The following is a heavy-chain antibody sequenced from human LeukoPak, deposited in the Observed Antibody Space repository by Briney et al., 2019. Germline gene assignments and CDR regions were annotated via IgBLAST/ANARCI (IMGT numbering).Heavy chain of an antibody. V-gene: IGHV4-39*01. CDR2: IYYSGST. D-gene: IGHD3-10*01. J-gene: IGHJ5*02. CDR3: ARRGPPNMVRGVITWFDP. Sequence: GSLRLSCAASGFTFSSYSMNWVRQAPGKGLEWIGSIYYSGSTYYNPSLKSRVTISVDTSKNQFSLKLSSVTAADTAVYYCARRGPPNMVRGVITWFDPWGQGTLVTVSS. CDR1: GFTFSSYSMN.